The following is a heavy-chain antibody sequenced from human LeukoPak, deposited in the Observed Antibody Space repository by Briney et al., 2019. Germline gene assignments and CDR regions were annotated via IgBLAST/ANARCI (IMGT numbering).Heavy chain of an antibody. CDR1: GYTFTSYY. Sequence: ASVKVSCKASGYTFTSYYMHWVRQAPGQGLEWMGWINPNSGGTNYAQKFQGRVTMTRDTSISTAYMELSRLRSDDTAVYYCARGVGKAVAVTFDYWGQGTLVTVSS. CDR2: INPNSGGT. J-gene: IGHJ4*02. V-gene: IGHV1-2*02. CDR3: ARGVGKAVAVTFDY. D-gene: IGHD6-19*01.